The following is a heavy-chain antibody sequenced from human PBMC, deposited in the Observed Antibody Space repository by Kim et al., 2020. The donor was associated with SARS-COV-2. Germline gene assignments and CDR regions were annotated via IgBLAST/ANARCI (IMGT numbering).Heavy chain of an antibody. Sequence: SETLSLTCTVSGGSISSYYWSWIRQPPGKGLEWIGYIYYSGSTNYNPSLKSRVTISVDTSKNQFSLKLTSVTAADTAVYYCAASGFLEWLGYSYYYMDVWGKGTTVTVSS. V-gene: IGHV4-59*01. CDR1: GGSISSYY. D-gene: IGHD3-3*01. J-gene: IGHJ6*03. CDR2: IYYSGST. CDR3: AASGFLEWLGYSYYYMDV.